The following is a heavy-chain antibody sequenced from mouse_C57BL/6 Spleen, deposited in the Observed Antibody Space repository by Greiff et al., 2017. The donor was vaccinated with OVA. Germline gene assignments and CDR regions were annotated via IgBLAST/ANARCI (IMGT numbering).Heavy chain of an antibody. J-gene: IGHJ4*01. Sequence: VQLQQSGTVLARPGASVKMSCKTSGYTFTSYWMHWVKQRPGQGLEWIGAIYPGNSDTSYNQKFKGKAKLTAVTSASTAYMELSSLTNEDSAVYYCTIYYGSSYLYAMDYWGQGTSVTVSS. CDR1: GYTFTSYW. V-gene: IGHV1-5*01. CDR2: IYPGNSDT. D-gene: IGHD1-1*01. CDR3: TIYYGSSYLYAMDY.